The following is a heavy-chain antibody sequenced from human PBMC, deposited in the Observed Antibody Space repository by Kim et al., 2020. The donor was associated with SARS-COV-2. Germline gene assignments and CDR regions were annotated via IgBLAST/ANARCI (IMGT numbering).Heavy chain of an antibody. J-gene: IGHJ4*02. D-gene: IGHD5-18*01. CDR1: GYTFTGYY. V-gene: IGHV1-2*02. CDR2: INPNSGGT. Sequence: ASVKVSCKASGYTFTGYYMHWVRQAPGQGLEWMGWINPNSGGTNYAQKFQGRVTMTRDTSISTAYMELGRLRSDDTAVYYGARDMDTAMGSYFDYWGQGTLVTVSS. CDR3: ARDMDTAMGSYFDY.